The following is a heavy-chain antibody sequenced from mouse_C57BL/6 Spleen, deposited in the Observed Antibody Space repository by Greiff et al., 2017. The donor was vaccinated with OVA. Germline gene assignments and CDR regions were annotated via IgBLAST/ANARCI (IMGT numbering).Heavy chain of an antibody. CDR3: ARWDFYDGYYVFDY. D-gene: IGHD2-3*01. V-gene: IGHV1-75*01. J-gene: IGHJ2*01. Sequence: VQLQQSGPELVKPGASVKISCKASGYTFTDYYINWVKQRPGQGLEWIGWIFPGSGSTYYNEKFKGKATLTVDKSPSTAYMLLSSLTSEDSAVYFCARWDFYDGYYVFDYWGQGTTLTVSS. CDR2: IFPGSGST. CDR1: GYTFTDYY.